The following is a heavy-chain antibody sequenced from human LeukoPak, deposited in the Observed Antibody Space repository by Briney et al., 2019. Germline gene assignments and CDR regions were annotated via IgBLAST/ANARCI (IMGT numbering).Heavy chain of an antibody. CDR3: SRDPSDYGMDL. J-gene: IGHJ6*01. CDR1: CFSSITYY. CDR2: ISSSSSYI. Sequence: GGALRLICVAACFSSITYYMSWGGRDPGKELEGGTSISSSSSYIYYYGPFMGRFTISTDNDKNSLYLQMSSLIAESAAAFYFSRDPSDYGMDLWGQGTPVTVSS. V-gene: IGHV3-21*01.